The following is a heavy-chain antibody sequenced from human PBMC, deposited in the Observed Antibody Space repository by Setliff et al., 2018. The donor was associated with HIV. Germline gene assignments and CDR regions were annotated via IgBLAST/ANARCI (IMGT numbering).Heavy chain of an antibody. CDR3: ARVRFNFDNVRCFDL. D-gene: IGHD1-20*01. CDR1: GGSISHYY. V-gene: IGHV4-34*01. CDR2: INQERTT. Sequence: SETLSLTCTVSGGSISHYYWTWIRQSPGKGLEWIAEINQERTTFYNPSLKSRVTMSLDTSRNEVSLRLSSVTAADTATYFCARVRFNFDNVRCFDLWGPGTLVTVSS. J-gene: IGHJ2*01.